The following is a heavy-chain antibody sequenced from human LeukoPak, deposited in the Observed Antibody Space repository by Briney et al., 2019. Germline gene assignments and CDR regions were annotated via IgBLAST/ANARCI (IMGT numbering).Heavy chain of an antibody. V-gene: IGHV1-69*13. Sequence: SVKVSCKASGGTFSSYAISWVRQAPGQGLEWMGGIIPIFGTANYAQKFQGRVTITADESTSTACMELSSLRSEDTAVYYCARSPVSGGYYYDSSGYPQWYFDLWGRGTLVTVSS. D-gene: IGHD3-22*01. CDR1: GGTFSSYA. J-gene: IGHJ2*01. CDR3: ARSPVSGGYYYDSSGYPQWYFDL. CDR2: IIPIFGTA.